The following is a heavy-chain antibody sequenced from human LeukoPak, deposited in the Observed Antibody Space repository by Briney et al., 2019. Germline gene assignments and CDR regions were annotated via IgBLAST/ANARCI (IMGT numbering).Heavy chain of an antibody. D-gene: IGHD6-19*01. CDR2: INAGNGNT. J-gene: IGHJ3*02. V-gene: IGHV1-3*01. Sequence: ASVKVSCKASGYTFSSYAMHWVRQAPGQRLEWMGWINAGNGNTKYSQKFQGRVTITRDTSASTAYMELSSLRSEDTAVYYCAREGQNSSGWFVARMRAFDIWGQGTMVTVSS. CDR1: GYTFSSYA. CDR3: AREGQNSSGWFVARMRAFDI.